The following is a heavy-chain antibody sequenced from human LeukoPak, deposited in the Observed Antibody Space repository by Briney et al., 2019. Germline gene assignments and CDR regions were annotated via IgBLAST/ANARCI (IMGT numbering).Heavy chain of an antibody. Sequence: GGSLRLSCAASGFNLSCYSMHWVRQAPGKGLEYVSAISSYGGSTYYANSVKDRFTISRDNSKNTVYLQMGSLRTEDMAVYYCARISRSHDYDYWGEGPLVTVSS. CDR1: GFNLSCYS. J-gene: IGHJ4*02. CDR3: ARISRSHDYDY. V-gene: IGHV3-64*01. D-gene: IGHD6-6*01. CDR2: ISSYGGST.